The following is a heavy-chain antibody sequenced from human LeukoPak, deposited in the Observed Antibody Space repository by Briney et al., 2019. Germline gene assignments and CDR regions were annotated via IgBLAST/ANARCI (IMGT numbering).Heavy chain of an antibody. CDR2: ISYDGSNK. D-gene: IGHD2-2*01. J-gene: IGHJ5*02. CDR1: GFTFSSYG. Sequence: PGGSLRLSCAASGFTFSSYGMHWVRQAPGKGLEWVAVISYDGSNKYYADSVKGRFTISRDNSKNTLYLQMNSLRAEDTAVYYCARERIGRVPAATIRSWFDPWGQGTLVTVSS. CDR3: ARERIGRVPAATIRSWFDP. V-gene: IGHV3-30*03.